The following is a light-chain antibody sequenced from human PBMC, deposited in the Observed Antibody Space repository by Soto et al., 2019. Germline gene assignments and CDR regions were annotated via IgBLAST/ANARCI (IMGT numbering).Light chain of an antibody. CDR1: QGINIF. Sequence: DIQLTQSPSFLSASVGDRVTITCRASQGINIFLAWFQQKPGKAPNLLISAASTLQSGVPSRFSGSGSETEVTLTITSLQPEDSATYYCQQRHSYPRTFGQGTKVEIK. J-gene: IGKJ2*01. CDR3: QQRHSYPRT. CDR2: AAS. V-gene: IGKV1-9*01.